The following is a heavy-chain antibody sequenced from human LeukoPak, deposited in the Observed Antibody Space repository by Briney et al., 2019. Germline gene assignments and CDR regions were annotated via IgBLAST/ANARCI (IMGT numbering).Heavy chain of an antibody. CDR2: IYYSGST. CDR3: AREKGTSIAARHYFDY. J-gene: IGHJ4*02. CDR1: GGSISSSSYY. Sequence: SSETLSLTCTVSGGSISSSSYYWGWIRQPPGKGLEWIGSIYYSGSTYYNPSLKSRVTISVDTSKNQFSLKLSSVTAADTAVYYCAREKGTSIAARHYFDYWGQGTLVTVSS. V-gene: IGHV4-39*07. D-gene: IGHD6-6*01.